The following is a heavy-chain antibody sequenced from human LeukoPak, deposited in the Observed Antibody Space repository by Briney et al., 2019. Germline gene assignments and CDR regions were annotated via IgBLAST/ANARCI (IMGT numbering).Heavy chain of an antibody. CDR1: GYTFTSYD. CDR2: INPSGGST. V-gene: IGHV1-46*01. J-gene: IGHJ4*02. Sequence: ASVKVSCKASGYTFTSYDINWVRQAPGQGLEWMGIINPSGGSTSYAQKFQGRVTMTRDTSTSTVYMELSSLRSEDTAVYYCARGSELYYDYWGQGTLVTVSS. CDR3: ARGSELYYDY. D-gene: IGHD3-10*01.